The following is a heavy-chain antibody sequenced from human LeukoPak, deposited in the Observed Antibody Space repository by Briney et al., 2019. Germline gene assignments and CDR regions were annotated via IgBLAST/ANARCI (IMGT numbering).Heavy chain of an antibody. D-gene: IGHD6-13*01. Sequence: ASVKVSCTVSGYTLTELSMHWVRQAPGKGLEWMGGFDPEDGETIYAQKFQGRVTMTEDTSTDTAYMELSSLRSEDTAVYYCATGIAATQDLDHWGQGTLVTVSS. V-gene: IGHV1-24*01. J-gene: IGHJ4*02. CDR3: ATGIAATQDLDH. CDR1: GYTLTELS. CDR2: FDPEDGET.